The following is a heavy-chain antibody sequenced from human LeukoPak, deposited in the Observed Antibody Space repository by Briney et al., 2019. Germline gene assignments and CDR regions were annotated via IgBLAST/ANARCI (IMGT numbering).Heavy chain of an antibody. CDR1: GGTFSSYT. CDR3: AREIAVAGTMAFDI. V-gene: IGHV1-69*04. CDR2: IIPILGIA. J-gene: IGHJ3*02. D-gene: IGHD6-19*01. Sequence: SVKVSCKASGGTFSSYTISWVRQAPGQGLEWMGRIIPILGIANYAQKSQGRVTLTADKSTSTAYMELSSLRSEDTAVYYCAREIAVAGTMAFDIWGQGTMVTVSS.